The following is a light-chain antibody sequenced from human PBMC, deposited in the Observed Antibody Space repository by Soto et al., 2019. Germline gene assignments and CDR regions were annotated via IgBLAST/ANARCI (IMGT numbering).Light chain of an antibody. J-gene: IGKJ1*01. CDR2: DVS. V-gene: IGKV2D-29*01. CDR3: MQSIQPPWT. CDR1: QSLLHSDGKTY. Sequence: LVMTQTPLSLSVSPVQPASISSKSRQSLLHSDGKTYFYWYLQKKGQTPHILIYDVSTRLSGVPDRCSGSGSGTDFTLKISRVEAEDVGIYYCMQSIQPPWTFGQGTKVDIK.